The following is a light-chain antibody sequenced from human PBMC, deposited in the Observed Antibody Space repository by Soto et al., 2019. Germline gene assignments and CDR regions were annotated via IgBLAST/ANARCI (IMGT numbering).Light chain of an antibody. CDR3: SSYTSSSSFV. CDR2: DVS. J-gene: IGLJ1*01. Sequence: QSALTQPASVSGSPGQSITISCTGTSSDVGGYNYVSWYQQHPGQAPTLMIYDVSNRPSGVSNRFSGSKSGNTASLTISGLQAEDEADYYCSSYTSSSSFVFGTGTKLTVL. CDR1: SSDVGGYNY. V-gene: IGLV2-14*01.